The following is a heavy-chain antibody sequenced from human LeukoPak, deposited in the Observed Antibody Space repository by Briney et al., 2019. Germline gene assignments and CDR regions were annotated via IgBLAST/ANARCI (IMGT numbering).Heavy chain of an antibody. CDR1: EFTFSSYG. Sequence: GGSLRLSCAASEFTFSSYGMHWVRQAPGKGLEWVAVISYDGSNKYYADSVKGRFTISRDNSKNTLYLQMNSLRAEDTAVYYCAKAKNSGFYSSGGYGMDVWGQGTTVTVSS. V-gene: IGHV3-30*18. J-gene: IGHJ6*02. D-gene: IGHD6-19*01. CDR3: AKAKNSGFYSSGGYGMDV. CDR2: ISYDGSNK.